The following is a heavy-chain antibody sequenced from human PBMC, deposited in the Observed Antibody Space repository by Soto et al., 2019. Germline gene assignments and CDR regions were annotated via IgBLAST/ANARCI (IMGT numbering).Heavy chain of an antibody. CDR3: ARGSSGWREGWFDP. CDR1: AYSISSGTY. Sequence: PSETLSLTCAVSAYSISSGTYWGWIRQPPGKGLEWLGSIYHSGSTYYNPSLKSRATISVDTSKNHFSLKLNSVTAPATAAHYCARGSSGWREGWFDPWGQGTLV. J-gene: IGHJ5*02. D-gene: IGHD6-19*01. V-gene: IGHV4-38-2*01. CDR2: IYHSGST.